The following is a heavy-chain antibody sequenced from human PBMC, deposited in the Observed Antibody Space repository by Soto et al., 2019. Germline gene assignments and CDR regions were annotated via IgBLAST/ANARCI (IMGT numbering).Heavy chain of an antibody. V-gene: IGHV2-5*02. CDR2: IYWDDDK. Sequence: QITLKESGPTLVKPTQTLTLTCTFSGFSLSTSGVGVGWIRQPPGKALEWLAPIYWDDDKRYSPSLKSRLTITKDTSKNQVVLTMTSMDPEDTATYYCAPALGRYGAYAAREPAFDYWGQGTLVTVSS. J-gene: IGHJ4*02. CDR1: GFSLSTSGVG. CDR3: APALGRYGAYAAREPAFDY. D-gene: IGHD4-17*01.